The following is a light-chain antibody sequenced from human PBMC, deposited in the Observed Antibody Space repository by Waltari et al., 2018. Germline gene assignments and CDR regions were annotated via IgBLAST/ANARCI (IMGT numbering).Light chain of an antibody. Sequence: QSALTQPASVSGSPGQSITISCTGTSSDVGGYNYVSWYQRHPGKAPKLMVYEVSNRPSWVSNRFSGSKSGNTASLTISGLQAEDEADYYCSSYTGSSTYVFGTGTKVTVL. CDR1: SSDVGGYNY. V-gene: IGLV2-14*01. CDR2: EVS. J-gene: IGLJ1*01. CDR3: SSYTGSSTYV.